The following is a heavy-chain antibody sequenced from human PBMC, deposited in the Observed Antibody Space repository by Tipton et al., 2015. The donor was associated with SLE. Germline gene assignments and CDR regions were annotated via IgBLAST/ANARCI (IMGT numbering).Heavy chain of an antibody. CDR3: AKVGATILPGNFDY. CDR2: IYSGGST. V-gene: IGHV3-23*03. D-gene: IGHD1-26*01. J-gene: IGHJ4*02. CDR1: GFTFSSYG. Sequence: SLRLSCAASGFTFSSYGMSWVRQAPGKGLEWVSVIYSGGSTYYADSVKGRFTISRDNSKNTLYLQMNSLRAEDTAVYYCAKVGATILPGNFDYWGQGTLVTVSS.